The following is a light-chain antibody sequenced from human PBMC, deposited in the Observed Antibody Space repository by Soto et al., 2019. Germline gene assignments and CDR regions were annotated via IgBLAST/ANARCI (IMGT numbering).Light chain of an antibody. Sequence: DIQMTQSPSTLSASVGDRVTITCRASQSISSWLAWYQQKPGKAPKLLICDASSLESGVPSRFSGSGSGTEFTLNISSLQPDDFATYYCQQYNSYSLTFGQGTKVEIK. CDR3: QQYNSYSLT. V-gene: IGKV1-5*01. CDR1: QSISSW. CDR2: DAS. J-gene: IGKJ1*01.